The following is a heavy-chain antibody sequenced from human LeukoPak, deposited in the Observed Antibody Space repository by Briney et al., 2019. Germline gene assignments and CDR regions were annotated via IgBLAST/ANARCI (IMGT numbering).Heavy chain of an antibody. CDR3: AKDLDIVATITGN. D-gene: IGHD5-12*01. CDR2: VSGSGGST. J-gene: IGHJ4*02. Sequence: GSLRLSCAASGFTSSSYAMSWVRQAPGKGLEWVSGVSGSGGSTYYADSVKGRFTISRDNSKNTLYLQMNSLRAEDTAVYYCAKDLDIVATITGNWGQGTLVTVSS. CDR1: GFTSSSYA. V-gene: IGHV3-23*01.